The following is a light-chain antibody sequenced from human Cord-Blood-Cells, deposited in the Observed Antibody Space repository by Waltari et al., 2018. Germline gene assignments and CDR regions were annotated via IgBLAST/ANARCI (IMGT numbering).Light chain of an antibody. CDR3: SSYTSSSTVV. J-gene: IGLJ2*01. Sequence: QSALTQPASVSGSPGQSITISCPGTSSDVGGSNYVSWYQPHPGKAPKLMIYDVSNRPSGVSNRFSGSKSGNTASLTISGLQAEDEADYYCSSYTSSSTVVFGGGTKLTVL. CDR2: DVS. V-gene: IGLV2-14*01. CDR1: SSDVGGSNY.